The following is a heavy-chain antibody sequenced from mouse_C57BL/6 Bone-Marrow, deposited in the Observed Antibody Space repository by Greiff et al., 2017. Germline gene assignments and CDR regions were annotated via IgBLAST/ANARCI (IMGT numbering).Heavy chain of an antibody. CDR2: VSSGGSYT. CDR3: ARLGTTVGLDV. J-gene: IGHJ1*03. Sequence: EVQGVESGGDLVKPGGSLKLSCAASGFTFSSYGMSWVRQTPAKRLEWVATVSSGGSYTYYPDSVKGRFTISRDNAKNTLYLQMSSLKSEDTAMYYCARLGTTVGLDVWGTGTTVTVSS. V-gene: IGHV5-6*01. CDR1: GFTFSSYG. D-gene: IGHD1-1*01.